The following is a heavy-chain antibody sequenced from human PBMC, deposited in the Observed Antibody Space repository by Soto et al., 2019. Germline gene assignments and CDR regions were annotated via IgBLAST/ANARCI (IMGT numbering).Heavy chain of an antibody. CDR3: AREGYGSGDYYYYYGMDV. CDR2: FDPYNGNT. J-gene: IGHJ6*02. Sequence: GSAKVSCKVSAYILTEASMLWVRQAPGKEVEWMVGFDPYNGNTNYAQKLQGRVTMTTDTSTSTAYMELRSLRYDDTAVYYCAREGYGSGDYYYYYGMDVWGQGTTVTVSS. CDR1: AYILTEAS. V-gene: IGHV1-24*01. D-gene: IGHD3-10*01.